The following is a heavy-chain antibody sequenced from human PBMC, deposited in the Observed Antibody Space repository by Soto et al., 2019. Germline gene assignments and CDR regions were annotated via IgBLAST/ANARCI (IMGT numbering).Heavy chain of an antibody. CDR2: INPSDAYT. Sequence: QVQLVQSAVEVKNPGASVKLSCQASGYTFINYYIHWVRQAPGQGLEWMGRINPSDAYTEYAQRFQGRVASTRDTSTNTVYTYLYSLTSDDTAMYFGAREEVTTIDRTFDFWGQGTLVTVS. CDR1: GYTFINYY. J-gene: IGHJ4*02. D-gene: IGHD2-21*02. V-gene: IGHV1-46*01. CDR3: AREEVTTIDRTFDF.